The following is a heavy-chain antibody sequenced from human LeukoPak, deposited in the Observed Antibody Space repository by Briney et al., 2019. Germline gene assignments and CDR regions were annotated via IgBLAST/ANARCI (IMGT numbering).Heavy chain of an antibody. Sequence: PSETLSLTCAVYGGSFSGYYWSWIRQPPGKGLEWIGEINRSGSTNYNPSLKSRVTISVDTSKNQFSLKLSSVTAADTAVYYCARALLGSGWLFDYWGQGTLATVSS. CDR3: ARALLGSGWLFDY. CDR1: GGSFSGYY. J-gene: IGHJ4*02. D-gene: IGHD6-19*01. V-gene: IGHV4-34*01. CDR2: INRSGST.